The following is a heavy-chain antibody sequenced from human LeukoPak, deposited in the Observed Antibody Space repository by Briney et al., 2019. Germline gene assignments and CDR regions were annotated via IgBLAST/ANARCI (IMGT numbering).Heavy chain of an antibody. D-gene: IGHD5-18*01. CDR2: IYYSGST. V-gene: IGHV4-59*08. CDR3: ARVPGDSYGFLRSRYYYGMDV. Sequence: SETLSLTCTVSGGSTSSYYWSWIRQPPGKGLEWIGYIYYSGSTNYNPSLKSRVTISVDTSKNQFSLKLSSVTAADTAVHYCARVPGDSYGFLRSRYYYGMDVWGQGTTVTVSS. J-gene: IGHJ6*02. CDR1: GGSTSSYY.